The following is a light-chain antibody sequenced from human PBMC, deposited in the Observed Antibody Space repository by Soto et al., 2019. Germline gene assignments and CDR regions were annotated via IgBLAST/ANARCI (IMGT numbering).Light chain of an antibody. Sequence: QSALTQPPSASGTPGQRVTSSCSGSSSNIESNFVYWYQQFPGTAPRLLIYRNNQRPSGVPDRFSGSKSGTSASLAISALRSEDEADYYCTVWDDSLRGRLFGGGTNLTVL. CDR2: RNN. J-gene: IGLJ2*01. CDR3: TVWDDSLRGRL. CDR1: SSNIESNF. V-gene: IGLV1-47*01.